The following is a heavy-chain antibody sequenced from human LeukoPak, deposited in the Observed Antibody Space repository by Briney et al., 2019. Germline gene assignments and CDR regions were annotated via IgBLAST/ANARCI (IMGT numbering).Heavy chain of an antibody. CDR2: ISGSGGST. J-gene: IGHJ4*02. CDR3: AKDTSSSGSYFDH. Sequence: GGSLRLSCTASGFTFRNYAISWVRQAPGKGLEWVSAISGSGGSTYYIASVKGRFTISRDNSRNTVFLQMSSLRAEDTAVYSCAKDTSSSGSYFDHWGQGILVTVSS. D-gene: IGHD3-10*01. CDR1: GFTFRNYA. V-gene: IGHV3-23*01.